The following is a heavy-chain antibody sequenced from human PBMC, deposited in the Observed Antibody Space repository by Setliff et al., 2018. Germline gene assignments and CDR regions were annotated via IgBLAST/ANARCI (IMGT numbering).Heavy chain of an antibody. CDR2: ISTYNGKT. J-gene: IGHJ4*02. CDR3: ARYIAGTTPADY. V-gene: IGHV1-18*01. CDR1: GYIFTSYG. D-gene: IGHD1-7*01. Sequence: GASVKVSCKASGYIFTSYGFSWVRQAPGQGLEWMGWISTYNGKTNDAQKLQGRVTMTTDTATRTAYMELRGLRSDDPAVYYCARYIAGTTPADYWGQGTLVTVSS.